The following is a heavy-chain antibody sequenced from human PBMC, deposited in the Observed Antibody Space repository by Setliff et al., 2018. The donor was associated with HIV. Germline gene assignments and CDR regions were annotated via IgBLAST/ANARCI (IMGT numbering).Heavy chain of an antibody. Sequence: SETLSLTCVVSDDSFTNYDWTWIRQSPGEALEWIGYISSSGTTNYNPSLRSRVTISIETSNTRFSLWLRSATAADTATYFCARLGRAIDDGGSSLRLDFWGQGMLVTVSS. J-gene: IGHJ4*02. CDR1: DDSFTNYD. D-gene: IGHD2-21*01. CDR2: ISSSGTT. V-gene: IGHV4-59*08. CDR3: ARLGRAIDDGGSSLRLDF.